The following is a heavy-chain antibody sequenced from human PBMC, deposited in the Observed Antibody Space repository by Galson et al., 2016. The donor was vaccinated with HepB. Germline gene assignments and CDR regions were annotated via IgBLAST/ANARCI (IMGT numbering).Heavy chain of an antibody. Sequence: SLRLSCAVSGFTFSNYWMIWVRQAPGKGLEWLAKMKQDGSEKHYVDSVKGRFTISRDNSKNSLYLQMNSLRAEDTAVYSCARGGITFAPWGQGTLVTVSS. J-gene: IGHJ5*02. CDR1: GFTFSNYW. CDR2: MKQDGSEK. V-gene: IGHV3-7*03. CDR3: ARGGITFAP. D-gene: IGHD1-20*01.